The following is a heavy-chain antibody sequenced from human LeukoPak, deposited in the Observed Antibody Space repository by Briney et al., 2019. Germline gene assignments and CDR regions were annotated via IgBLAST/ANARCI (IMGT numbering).Heavy chain of an antibody. Sequence: SVKVSCKASGGTFSSYAISWVRQAPGQGLEWMGGIIPIFGTANYAQKFQGRVTITADESTSTAYMELSSLRSEDTAVYYCARARWELLRLKPRNTKSAGAFDIWGQGTMVTVSS. CDR3: ARARWELLRLKPRNTKSAGAFDI. V-gene: IGHV1-69*01. J-gene: IGHJ3*02. D-gene: IGHD1-26*01. CDR1: GGTFSSYA. CDR2: IIPIFGTA.